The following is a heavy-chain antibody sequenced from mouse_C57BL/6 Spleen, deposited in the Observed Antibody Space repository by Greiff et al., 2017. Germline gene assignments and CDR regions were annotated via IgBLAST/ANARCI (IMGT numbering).Heavy chain of an antibody. CDR1: GYTFTSYD. D-gene: IGHD4-1*01. J-gene: IGHJ1*03. CDR2: IYPRDGST. CDR3: ARVVHQNWDGRYFDV. Sequence: QVQLQQSGPELVKPGASVKLSCKASGYTFTSYDINWVKQRPGQGLEWIGRIYPRDGSTKYNEKFKGKATLTVDTSSSTAYMELHSLTSEGSAVYFCARVVHQNWDGRYFDVWGTGTTVTVSS. V-gene: IGHV1-85*01.